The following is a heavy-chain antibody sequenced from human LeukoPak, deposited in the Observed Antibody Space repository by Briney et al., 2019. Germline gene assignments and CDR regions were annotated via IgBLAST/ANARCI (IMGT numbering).Heavy chain of an antibody. D-gene: IGHD4-17*01. J-gene: IGHJ5*02. CDR3: ARGGAYGDYYNWFDP. V-gene: IGHV1-2*02. Sequence: ASVKVSCKASGYTFTDYYMHWVRQAPGQGLEWMGWINPNSGGTNYAQKFQGRVTMTRDMSTSTVYMELSSLRSEDTAVYYCARGGAYGDYYNWFDPWGQGTLVTVSS. CDR1: GYTFTDYY. CDR2: INPNSGGT.